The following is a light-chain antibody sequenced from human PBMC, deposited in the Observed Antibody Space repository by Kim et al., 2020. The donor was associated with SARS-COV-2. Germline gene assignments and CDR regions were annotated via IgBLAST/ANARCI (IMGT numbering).Light chain of an antibody. CDR1: SSNIGSNY. CDR2: RNN. V-gene: IGLV1-47*01. Sequence: ELTQPPSASGTPGQRVTISCSGSSSNIGSNYVYWYQQLPGTAPKLLIYRNNQRPSGVPDRFSGSKSGTSASLAISGLRSEDEADYYCAAWDDSLSGLVFGGGTQLYVL. J-gene: IGLJ3*02. CDR3: AAWDDSLSGLV.